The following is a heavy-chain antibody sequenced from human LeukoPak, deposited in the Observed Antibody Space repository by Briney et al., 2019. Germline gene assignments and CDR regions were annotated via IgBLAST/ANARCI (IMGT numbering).Heavy chain of an antibody. V-gene: IGHV3-48*01. Sequence: PGGSLRLSCAASGFTFSSYSMNWVRQAPGKGLEWVSYISSSSSTIYYADSVKGRFTISRDNAKNSLYLQMNSLRAEDTAVYYCAKKMAYYYDSSGYYNLAVDYWGQGTLVTVSS. D-gene: IGHD3-22*01. CDR1: GFTFSSYS. CDR2: ISSSSSTI. CDR3: AKKMAYYYDSSGYYNLAVDY. J-gene: IGHJ4*02.